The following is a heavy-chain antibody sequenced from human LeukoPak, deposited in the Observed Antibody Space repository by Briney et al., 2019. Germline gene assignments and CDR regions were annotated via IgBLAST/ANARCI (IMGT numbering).Heavy chain of an antibody. CDR2: IYYSGST. Sequence: PSETLSLTCTVSGGSMSSINYYWGWIRQPPGKGLEWIGSIYYSGSTYYNPSLKSRVTISADTSKNQFSLKLSSVTAADTAVYYCARGYCSSTSCYRRRFDPWGQGTLVTVSS. D-gene: IGHD2-2*01. V-gene: IGHV4-39*01. CDR3: ARGYCSSTSCYRRRFDP. CDR1: GGSMSSINYY. J-gene: IGHJ5*02.